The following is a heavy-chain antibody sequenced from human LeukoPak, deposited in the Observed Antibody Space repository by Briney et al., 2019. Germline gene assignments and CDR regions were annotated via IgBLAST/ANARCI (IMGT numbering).Heavy chain of an antibody. Sequence: ASVKVSCKASGYTFTSYDINWVRQATGQGPEWMGWMNPNSGNTGYAQKFQGRVTMTRNTSISTAYMELSSLRSEDTAVYYCARVHGSGSYYPVLNYYYYYMDVWGKGTTVTVSS. V-gene: IGHV1-8*01. CDR1: GYTFTSYD. CDR2: MNPNSGNT. D-gene: IGHD3-10*01. CDR3: ARVHGSGSYYPVLNYYYYYMDV. J-gene: IGHJ6*03.